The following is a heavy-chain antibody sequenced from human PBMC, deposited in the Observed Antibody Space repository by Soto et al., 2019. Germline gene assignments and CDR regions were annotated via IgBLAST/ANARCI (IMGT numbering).Heavy chain of an antibody. CDR3: ARFYDSAGFYFFDF. Sequence: QVQLQESGPGLVKPSETLSLTCTVSGGSVSSGSYYWSWIRQPPVKGLEWIGHIYYSGSTNYNPALKSRVTISVDTSKHQFSLKLKSVTAADTAVYYCARFYDSAGFYFFDFWGQGTLVTVSS. D-gene: IGHD3-22*01. CDR1: GGSVSSGSYY. J-gene: IGHJ4*02. CDR2: IYYSGST. V-gene: IGHV4-61*01.